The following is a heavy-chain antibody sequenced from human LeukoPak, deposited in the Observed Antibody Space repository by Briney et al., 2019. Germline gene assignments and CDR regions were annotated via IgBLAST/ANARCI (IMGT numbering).Heavy chain of an antibody. CDR2: ISSYNGKT. J-gene: IGHJ5*02. V-gene: IGHV1-18*01. CDR3: ARGRGSGHKENWFDP. Sequence: ASVKVSCKASGYTFTSYNINWVRQAPGQGLAWMGWISSYNGKTNYAQKLQGRVTMTTDTSTSTAYMELRSLRSDDTAVYYCARGRGSGHKENWFDPWGQGTLVTVSS. CDR1: GYTFTSYN. D-gene: IGHD6-19*01.